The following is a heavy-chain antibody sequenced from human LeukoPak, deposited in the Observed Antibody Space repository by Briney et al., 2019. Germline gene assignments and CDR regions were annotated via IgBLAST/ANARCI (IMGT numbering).Heavy chain of an antibody. J-gene: IGHJ4*02. D-gene: IGHD3-22*01. CDR1: GSTFSSFA. CDR2: ISYDGSNK. CDR3: ARDSYYYDSSGYYSFDY. Sequence: PGRSLRLSCAASGSTFSSFAIHWVRQVPGKGLEWVTAISYDGSNKYYADSVKGRFTISRDNSKNTLYLQMNSLRAEDTAVYYCARDSYYYDSSGYYSFDYWGQGTLVTVSS. V-gene: IGHV3-30*04.